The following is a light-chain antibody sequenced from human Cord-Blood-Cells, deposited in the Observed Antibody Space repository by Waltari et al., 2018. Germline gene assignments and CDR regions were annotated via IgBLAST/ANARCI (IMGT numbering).Light chain of an antibody. CDR3: QQRSNWPLT. V-gene: IGKV3-11*01. Sequence: EIVLTQYPATLSLSPGERTTLSFRASLSVSSYLAWYQQKPGQAPRLLIYDASNRATGIPARFSGSGSGTDFTLTISSLEPEDFAVYYCQQRSNWPLTFGGGTKVEIK. CDR1: LSVSSY. CDR2: DAS. J-gene: IGKJ4*01.